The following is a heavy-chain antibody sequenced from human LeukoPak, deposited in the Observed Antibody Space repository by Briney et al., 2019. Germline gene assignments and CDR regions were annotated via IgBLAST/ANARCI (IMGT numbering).Heavy chain of an antibody. CDR2: ISGSGGTT. V-gene: IGHV3-23*01. D-gene: IGHD6-13*01. CDR3: ARDGAAAGHRGFDY. CDR1: GFTFSSYA. J-gene: IGHJ4*02. Sequence: GGSLRLSCAASGFTFSSYAMTWVRQAPGKGLEWVSAISGSGGTTYYADSVKGRFTISRDNSKNTLYLQMNSLRAEDTAVYYCARDGAAAGHRGFDYWGQGTLVTVSS.